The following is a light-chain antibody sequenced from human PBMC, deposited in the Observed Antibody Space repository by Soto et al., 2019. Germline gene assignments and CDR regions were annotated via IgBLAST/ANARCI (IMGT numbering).Light chain of an antibody. J-gene: IGLJ1*01. CDR1: SSDVGTSNY. Sequence: QSALTQPPSASGSPGQSVTISCTGSSSDVGTSNYVSWYQQHPGRAPKLMISEVNKRPSGVPDRFSGSKSGNTASLTVSGLQPDDEADYYCSSYAGNNDIVFGSGTKLTV. V-gene: IGLV2-8*01. CDR3: SSYAGNNDIV. CDR2: EVN.